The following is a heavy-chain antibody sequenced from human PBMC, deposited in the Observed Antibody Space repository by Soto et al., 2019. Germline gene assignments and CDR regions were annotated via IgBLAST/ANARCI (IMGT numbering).Heavy chain of an antibody. D-gene: IGHD2-8*01. J-gene: IGHJ4*02. CDR2: ISGSGIST. CDR1: GFTFNKYA. CDR3: ASGTNGAFFVY. V-gene: IGHV3-23*01. Sequence: GGSLRLACAASGFTFNKYAMSWVRRAPGKGLEWVSAISGSGISTYYADSVKGRFTISRDTSRNTLSLQMNSLRAEDTAVYYCASGTNGAFFVYWGQGILVTVSS.